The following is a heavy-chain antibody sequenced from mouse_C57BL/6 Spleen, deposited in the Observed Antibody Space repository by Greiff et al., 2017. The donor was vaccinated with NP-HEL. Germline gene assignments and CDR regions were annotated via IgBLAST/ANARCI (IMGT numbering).Heavy chain of an antibody. CDR3: ARWRAIYYDYDYAMDY. J-gene: IGHJ4*01. D-gene: IGHD2-4*01. CDR2: IYPRSGNT. CDR1: GYTFTSYG. Sequence: QVQLQQSGAELARPGASVKLSCKASGYTFTSYGISWVKQRTGQGLEWIGEIYPRSGNTYYNEKFKGKATLTADKSSSTAYMELRSLTSEDSAVYFCARWRAIYYDYDYAMDYWGQGTSVTVSS. V-gene: IGHV1-81*01.